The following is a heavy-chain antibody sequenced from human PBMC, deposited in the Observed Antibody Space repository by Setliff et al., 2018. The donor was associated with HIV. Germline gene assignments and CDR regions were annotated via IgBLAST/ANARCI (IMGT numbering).Heavy chain of an antibody. CDR1: GYSISSSFW. J-gene: IGHJ2*01. Sequence: SETLSLTCVVSGYSISSSFWWGWIRQPPGKGLEWIGWIGYIYKGGSTYYNPSLKSRVTMSEDTSKNQFSLKLRSVTAVDTAVYYCARSALWFGEADWYFDLWGRGTRVTVSS. V-gene: IGHV4-28*01. D-gene: IGHD3-10*01. CDR3: ARSALWFGEADWYFDL. CDR2: IYKGGST.